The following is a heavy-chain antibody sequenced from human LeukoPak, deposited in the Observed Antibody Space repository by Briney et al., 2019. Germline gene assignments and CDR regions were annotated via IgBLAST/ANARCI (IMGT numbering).Heavy chain of an antibody. CDR1: GFTFSSYS. Sequence: TGGSLRLSCAASGFTFSSYSMNWVRQAPGKALEWVSSISSSSSYIYYADSVKGRFTISRDNAKNSLYLQMNSLRAEDTAVYYCARPTLTWGSGPDYWGQGTLVTVSS. V-gene: IGHV3-21*01. D-gene: IGHD7-27*01. CDR3: ARPTLTWGSGPDY. J-gene: IGHJ4*02. CDR2: ISSSSSYI.